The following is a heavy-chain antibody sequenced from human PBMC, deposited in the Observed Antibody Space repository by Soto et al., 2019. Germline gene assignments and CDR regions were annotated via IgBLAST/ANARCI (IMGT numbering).Heavy chain of an antibody. Sequence: EVQLVESGGGLVQPGRSLRLSCAVSGFTFNDYAMHWVRQAPGKGLEWVSGVTWNGGTIAYADSVEGRFTISRDNAKYSRYLQMNSLRAEDTAFYYWAKATSSRCDYWGQGTLITVSS. CDR3: AKATSSRCDY. J-gene: IGHJ4*02. D-gene: IGHD6-13*01. CDR1: GFTFNDYA. CDR2: VTWNGGTI. V-gene: IGHV3-9*01.